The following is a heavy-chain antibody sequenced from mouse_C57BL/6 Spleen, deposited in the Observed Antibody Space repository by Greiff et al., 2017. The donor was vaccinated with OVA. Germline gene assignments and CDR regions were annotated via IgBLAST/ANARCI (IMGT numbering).Heavy chain of an antibody. CDR1: GYSITSGYY. CDR3: ARGGYYGSSYDWYFDV. Sequence: VQLQQSGPGLVKPSQSLSLTCSVTGYSITSGYYWNWIRQFPGNKLEWMGYISYDGSHNYNPSLKNRIPITRDTSKNQFFLKLNSVTTEDTATYYCARGGYYGSSYDWYFDVWGTGTTVTVSS. J-gene: IGHJ1*03. CDR2: ISYDGSH. D-gene: IGHD1-1*01. V-gene: IGHV3-6*01.